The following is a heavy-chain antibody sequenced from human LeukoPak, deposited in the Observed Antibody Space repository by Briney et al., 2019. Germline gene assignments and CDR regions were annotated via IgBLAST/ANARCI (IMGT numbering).Heavy chain of an antibody. V-gene: IGHV4-4*01. CDR2: IHLNGIT. D-gene: IGHD3-22*01. J-gene: IGHJ5*02. Sequence: SETLSLTCSVSGDSITSYTWWSWVRQPPGKGLEWIGEIHLNGITNYNPSLKSRVTMSIDKSNNQFSLNLSSVTAADTAVYCCARVISSAWRQNDLWGQGTLVTV. CDR3: ARVISSAWRQNDL. CDR1: GDSITSYTW.